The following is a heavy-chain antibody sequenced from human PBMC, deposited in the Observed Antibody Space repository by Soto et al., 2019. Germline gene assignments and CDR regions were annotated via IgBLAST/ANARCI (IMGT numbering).Heavy chain of an antibody. V-gene: IGHV4-4*02. CDR2: IYHSGST. Sequence: PSETLSLTCAVSSGSISSSNWWSWVRQPPGKGLEWIGEIYHSGSTNYNPSLKSRVTISVDKSKNQFSLKLSSVTAADTAVYYCASIPTVAGHAEYFQHWGQGTLVTVSS. CDR1: SGSISSSNW. D-gene: IGHD6-19*01. J-gene: IGHJ1*01. CDR3: ASIPTVAGHAEYFQH.